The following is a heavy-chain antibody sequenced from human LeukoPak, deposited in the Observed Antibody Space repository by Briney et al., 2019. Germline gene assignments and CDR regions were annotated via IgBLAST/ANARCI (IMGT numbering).Heavy chain of an antibody. D-gene: IGHD5-18*01. CDR1: GFTFSSYS. Sequence: GGSLRLSCAASGFTFSSYSMNWVRQAPGKGLEWVSVSYSGGSTYYADSVKGRFTISRDNSKHTLYLQMNSLRVEDTAVYHCARDGYNYGPYGMDVWGQGTTVTVSS. V-gene: IGHV3-66*01. CDR2: SYSGGST. CDR3: ARDGYNYGPYGMDV. J-gene: IGHJ6*02.